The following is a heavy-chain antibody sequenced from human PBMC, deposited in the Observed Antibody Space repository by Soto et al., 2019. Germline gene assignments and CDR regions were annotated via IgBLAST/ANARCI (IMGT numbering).Heavy chain of an antibody. D-gene: IGHD4-17*01. Sequence: QVQLVQSGAEVKKPGSSVKVSCKASGGTFSSYSINWVRQAPGQGLEWMGRITPILGIANYAQKFQGRVTIAADTSTSTAYMALSSLRSEATAVYYCAREPYGDYSGYWGQGTLVTVSS. CDR1: GGTFSSYS. J-gene: IGHJ4*02. CDR3: AREPYGDYSGY. V-gene: IGHV1-69*08. CDR2: ITPILGIA.